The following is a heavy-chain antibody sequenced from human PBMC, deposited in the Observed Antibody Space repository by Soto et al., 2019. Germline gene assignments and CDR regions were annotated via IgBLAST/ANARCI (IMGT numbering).Heavy chain of an antibody. CDR1: GFTFSTHA. J-gene: IGHJ6*02. D-gene: IGHD2-2*01. CDR3: AKDPPWTVGPLAMDV. CDR2: FSGIGGNI. Sequence: EVQLLESGGCLVQAGGPLRLSCVASGFTFSTHAMSWVRPVPGKGLEWVSTFSGIGGNINYGESVKGRFTISRDDPKNTLYLDMNSLRFEDTAVYYCAKDPPWTVGPLAMDVWGQGTTVTVSS. V-gene: IGHV3-23*01.